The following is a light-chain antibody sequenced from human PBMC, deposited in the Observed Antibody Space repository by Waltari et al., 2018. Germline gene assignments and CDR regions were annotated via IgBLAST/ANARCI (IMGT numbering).Light chain of an antibody. V-gene: IGKV1-9*01. CDR3: QQLNNYPVT. J-gene: IGKJ5*01. CDR1: QGISTS. CDR2: FAS. Sequence: DIQLTQSPSFLSASVGDTVTITCRASQGISTSLAWYQQTPGQDPKLLIYFASSLQGGVPPRFSGSGSGTEFTLTIRSLQPEDFATYYCQQLNNYPVTFGQGTRLDIK.